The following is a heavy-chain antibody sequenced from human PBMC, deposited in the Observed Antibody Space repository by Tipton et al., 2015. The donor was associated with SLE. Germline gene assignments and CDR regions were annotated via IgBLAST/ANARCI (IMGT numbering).Heavy chain of an antibody. CDR1: GFTVSSNY. V-gene: IGHV3-53*01. J-gene: IGHJ3*02. Sequence: VQLVQSGGGLVQPGGSLRLSCAASGFTVSSNYMSWVRQAPGKGLEWVSVIYSGGSTYYADSVKGRFTISRDNAKNSLYLQMNSLRAEDTAVYYCARDARITNDAFDIWGQGTMVTVSS. D-gene: IGHD3-10*01. CDR2: IYSGGST. CDR3: ARDARITNDAFDI.